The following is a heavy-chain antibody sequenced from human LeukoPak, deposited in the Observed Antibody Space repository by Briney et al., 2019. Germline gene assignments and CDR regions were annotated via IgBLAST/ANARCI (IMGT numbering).Heavy chain of an antibody. J-gene: IGHJ4*02. CDR1: GFTFSSRT. V-gene: IGHV3-23*01. CDR3: AKSSNLDY. CDR2: ISGIGGTP. Sequence: GGSLRLSCAASGFTFSSRTMNWVRQAPGKGLEWVSGISGIGGTPFYADSVKGRFTISRDNSKNTLYLQMNSLRAEDTAVYYCAKSSNLDYWGQGTRVTVSS. D-gene: IGHD2-2*01.